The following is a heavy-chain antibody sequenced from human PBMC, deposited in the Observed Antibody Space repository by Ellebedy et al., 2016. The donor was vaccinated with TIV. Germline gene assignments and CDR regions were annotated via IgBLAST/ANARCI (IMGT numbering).Heavy chain of an antibody. V-gene: IGHV1-18*04. CDR2: SSAYNGNT. Sequence: AASVKVSCKTSGYTFTSYGISWVRQAPGQGLEWMGWSSAYNGNTNYAQMLQGRVTMTTDTFTSTAYMELRSLRSDDTAVYYCARYCNSNTCSNWFDPWGQGTLVTVSS. D-gene: IGHD4-11*01. CDR1: GYTFTSYG. J-gene: IGHJ5*02. CDR3: ARYCNSNTCSNWFDP.